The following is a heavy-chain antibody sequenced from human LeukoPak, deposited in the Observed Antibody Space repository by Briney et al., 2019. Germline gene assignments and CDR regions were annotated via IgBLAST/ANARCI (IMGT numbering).Heavy chain of an antibody. CDR3: ARDSLWAAAGAYSSGWSHGVNEAFDY. CDR2: INPNSGGT. V-gene: IGHV1-2*02. Sequence: ASVKVSCKASGYTFTGYYMHWVRQAPGQGLEWMGWINPNSGGTNYAQKFQGRVTMTRDTSISTAYMELRSLRSDDTAVYYCARDSLWAAAGAYSSGWSHGVNEAFDYWGQGTLVTVSS. CDR1: GYTFTGYY. J-gene: IGHJ4*02. D-gene: IGHD6-19*01.